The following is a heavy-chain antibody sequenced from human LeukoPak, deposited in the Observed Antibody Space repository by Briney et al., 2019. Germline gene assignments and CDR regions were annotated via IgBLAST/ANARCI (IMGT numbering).Heavy chain of an antibody. CDR1: GASISSSAYV. J-gene: IGHJ4*02. CDR3: ARHWSDKWLQIYYFDY. CDR2: LFYNGDT. D-gene: IGHD5-18*01. Sequence: PSETLSLTCSVSGASISSSAYVWGWIRQPPGKGLEWIGSLFYNGDTHHNPSLKTRVTISADTSKSQFSLKLTSVTAADTAVYYCARHWSDKWLQIYYFDYWGQGTLVTVSS. V-gene: IGHV4-39*01.